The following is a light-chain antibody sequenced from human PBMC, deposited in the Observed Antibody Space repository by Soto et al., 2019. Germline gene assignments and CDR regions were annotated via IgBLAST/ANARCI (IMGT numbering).Light chain of an antibody. V-gene: IGKV1-33*01. CDR1: QDITSY. CDR3: EHGDYLPI. J-gene: IGKJ3*01. CDR2: DAS. Sequence: DIQMTPSPSSLSASVGDRVTITCQASQDITSYLDWYQHKPGKAPKLLISDASILEAGVPPRFSGSGSGTDLTLTSSCLQPEDVATYYCEHGDYLPIFGPGTTVHFK.